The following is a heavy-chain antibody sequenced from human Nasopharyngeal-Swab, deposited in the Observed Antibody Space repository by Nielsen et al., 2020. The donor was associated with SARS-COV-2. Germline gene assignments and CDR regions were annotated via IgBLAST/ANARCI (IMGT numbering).Heavy chain of an antibody. Sequence: GESLKISCDASGFTFSSYSMNWVRQAPGKGLEWVSSISSSSSYIYYADSVRGRFTISRDNSKNTLYLQMDRLRPDDTAVYYCARESLGGVLVVAATWFDPWGQGTLVTVSS. J-gene: IGHJ5*02. CDR3: ARESLGGVLVVAATWFDP. CDR2: ISSSSSYI. V-gene: IGHV3-21*01. CDR1: GFTFSSYS. D-gene: IGHD2-15*01.